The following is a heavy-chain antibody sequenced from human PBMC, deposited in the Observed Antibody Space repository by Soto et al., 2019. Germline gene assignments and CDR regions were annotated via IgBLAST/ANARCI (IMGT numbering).Heavy chain of an antibody. D-gene: IGHD3-16*01. J-gene: IGHJ3*02. CDR2: IYYSGST. CDR3: AGGGSIPSAFDI. Sequence: QVQLQESGPGLVKPSETLSLTCTVSGGSISSYYWSWIRQPPGKGLEWIGYIYYSGSTNYNPSLKSRVTISVDTSKNQFSLKLSSVTAADTAVYYCAGGGSIPSAFDIWGQGTMVTVSS. CDR1: GGSISSYY. V-gene: IGHV4-59*01.